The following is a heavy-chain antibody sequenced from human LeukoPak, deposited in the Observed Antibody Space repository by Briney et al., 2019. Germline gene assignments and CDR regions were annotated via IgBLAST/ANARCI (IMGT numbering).Heavy chain of an antibody. D-gene: IGHD6-19*01. CDR1: GFSLSPSGMR. CDR2: SDWDDDK. Sequence: SGPALVKPTQTLTLTCTFSGFSLSPSGMRVSWIRQPPVKPLEWLARSDWDDDKFYITSLKTRLTISKDTSKNQVVLTMTNMDPVDTATYYCARTARAVAGCYYFDYWGQGTLVTVSS. V-gene: IGHV2-70*04. CDR3: ARTARAVAGCYYFDY. J-gene: IGHJ4*02.